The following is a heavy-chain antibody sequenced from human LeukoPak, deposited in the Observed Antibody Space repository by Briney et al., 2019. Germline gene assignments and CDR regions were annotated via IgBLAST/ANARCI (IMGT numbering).Heavy chain of an antibody. J-gene: IGHJ1*01. V-gene: IGHV3-66*01. D-gene: IGHD1-26*01. CDR1: GFTVSSSY. CDR2: LYPGGST. CDR3: ARDRGGSYLQGYFLH. Sequence: GGSLRLSCAASGFTVSSSYMSWVRQAPGKGLELVSVLYPGGSTYIADSVKGRFSISRDNSNNTLNLQMNSLRVEDTAVYYCARDRGGSYLQGYFLHWGQGSLVIVSS.